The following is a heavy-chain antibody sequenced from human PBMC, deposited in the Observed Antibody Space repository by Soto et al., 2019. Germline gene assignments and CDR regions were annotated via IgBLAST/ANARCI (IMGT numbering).Heavy chain of an antibody. Sequence: SETLSLTCTVSGGSVSSGSYYWSWIRQPPGKGLEWIGYIYYSGSTNYNPSLKSRVTISVDTSKNQFSLKLSSVTAADTAVYYCARDRSHYYDSSGYYYGLVYWGQGTLVTV. D-gene: IGHD3-22*01. CDR3: ARDRSHYYDSSGYYYGLVY. CDR1: GGSVSSGSYY. CDR2: IYYSGST. V-gene: IGHV4-61*01. J-gene: IGHJ4*02.